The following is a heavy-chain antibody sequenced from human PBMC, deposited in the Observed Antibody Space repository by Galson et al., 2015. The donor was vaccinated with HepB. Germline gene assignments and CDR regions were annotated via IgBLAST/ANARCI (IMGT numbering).Heavy chain of an antibody. Sequence: SLRLSCAASGFTFSSYGMHWVRQAPGKGLEWVAVISYDGSNKYYADSVKGRFTISRDNSKNTLYLQMNSLRAEDTAVYYCAKVGDPGIAVAGTTIDYWGPGTLVTVSS. J-gene: IGHJ4*02. D-gene: IGHD6-19*01. V-gene: IGHV3-30*18. CDR1: GFTFSSYG. CDR2: ISYDGSNK. CDR3: AKVGDPGIAVAGTTIDY.